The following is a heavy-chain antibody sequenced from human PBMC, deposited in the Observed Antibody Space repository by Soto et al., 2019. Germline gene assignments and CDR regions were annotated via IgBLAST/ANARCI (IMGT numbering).Heavy chain of an antibody. D-gene: IGHD3-16*02. CDR2: IRSKANSYAT. CDR1: GFTFSGSA. Sequence: PGGSLSLSCAASGFTFSGSAMHWVRQASGKGLEWVGRIRSKANSYATAYAASVKGRFTISRDDSKNTAYLQMNSLKTEDTAVYYCMSRNYDCVWGSYRYPDYYGMDVWGQGTTVTVSS. J-gene: IGHJ6*02. CDR3: MSRNYDCVWGSYRYPDYYGMDV. V-gene: IGHV3-73*01.